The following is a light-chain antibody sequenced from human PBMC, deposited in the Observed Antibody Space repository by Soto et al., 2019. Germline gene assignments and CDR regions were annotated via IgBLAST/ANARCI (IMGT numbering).Light chain of an antibody. Sequence: EIVLTQSPGTLSLSPGERATLSCRASQSVSSSYLAWYQQKPGQAPRLLIYGASSRATGIPDRFSGSGSGTHFTFTLSRLEPEDFAVYYCRQSDSSPLTCGQETRLEIK. CDR1: QSVSSSY. CDR3: RQSDSSPLT. J-gene: IGKJ5*01. CDR2: GAS. V-gene: IGKV3-20*01.